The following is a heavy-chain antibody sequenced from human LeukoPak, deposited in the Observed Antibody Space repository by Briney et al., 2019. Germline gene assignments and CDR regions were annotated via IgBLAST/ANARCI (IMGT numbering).Heavy chain of an antibody. CDR2: INPNSGGT. Sequence: ASVKVSCKASGCTFNDFYMESVQQAPGQGLEWMGWINPNSGGTNYAQKFQGRVTMTRDTSISTAYMELSRLRSDDTAVYYCARVISYCTNCVCYWDLDYWGQGTLVTVSS. CDR1: GCTFNDFY. V-gene: IGHV1-2*02. J-gene: IGHJ4*02. CDR3: ARVISYCTNCVCYWDLDY. D-gene: IGHD2-8*01.